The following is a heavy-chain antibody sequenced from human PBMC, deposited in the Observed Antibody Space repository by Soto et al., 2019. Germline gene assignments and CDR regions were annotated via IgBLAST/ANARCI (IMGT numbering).Heavy chain of an antibody. CDR2: IYYSGST. Sequence: PSETLSLTCTVSGGSISSGGYYWSWIRQHPGKGLEWIGYIYYSGSTYYNPSLKSRVTISVDTSKNQFSLKLSSVTAADTAVYYCAREGRRYCSSTSCYRFYYYMDVWGKGTTVTVS. CDR3: AREGRRYCSSTSCYRFYYYMDV. V-gene: IGHV4-31*03. J-gene: IGHJ6*03. D-gene: IGHD2-2*01. CDR1: GGSISSGGYY.